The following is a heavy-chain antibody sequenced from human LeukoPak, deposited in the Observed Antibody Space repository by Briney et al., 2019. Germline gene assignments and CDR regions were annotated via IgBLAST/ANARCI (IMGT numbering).Heavy chain of an antibody. CDR1: GYTFTNFG. D-gene: IGHD4-17*01. CDR2: ISAYHGNT. J-gene: IGHJ4*02. V-gene: IGHV1-18*01. CDR3: AREGDYGDYALKY. Sequence: ASVTVSYKASGYTFTNFGISWVRQAPGQGLEWMGWISAYHGNTNYAQNLQGRVSMTTDTSPSTAYMELRSRRSDDTAVYYCAREGDYGDYALKYWGQGTLVTVSS.